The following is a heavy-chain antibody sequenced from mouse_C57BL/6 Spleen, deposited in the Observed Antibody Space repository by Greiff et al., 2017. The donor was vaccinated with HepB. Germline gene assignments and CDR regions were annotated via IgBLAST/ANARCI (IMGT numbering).Heavy chain of an antibody. D-gene: IGHD4-1*01. J-gene: IGHJ4*01. V-gene: IGHV5-17*01. CDR3: ARRLTGTFYAMGY. Sequence: DVKLVESGGGLVKPGGSLKLSCAASGFTFSDYGMHWVRQAPEKGLEWVAYISSGSSTIYYADTVKGRFTISRDNAKNTLFLLMTSLRSEDTSMYYCARRLTGTFYAMGYWGQGTSVTVSS. CDR1: GFTFSDYG. CDR2: ISSGSSTI.